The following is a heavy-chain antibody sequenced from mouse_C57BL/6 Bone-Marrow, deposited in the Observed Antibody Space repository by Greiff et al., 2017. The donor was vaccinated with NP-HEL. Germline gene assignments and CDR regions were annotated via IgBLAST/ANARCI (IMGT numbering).Heavy chain of an antibody. CDR1: GYTFTSYW. CDR3: ARGGAGWLLRGYGMDY. V-gene: IGHV1-69*01. D-gene: IGHD2-3*01. CDR2: IDPSDSCT. Sequence: QVQLQQPGAELVMPGASVKLSCKASGYTFTSYWMHWVKQRPGQGLEWIGEIDPSDSCTNYNQKFKGKSTLTVDKSSSTAYMQLSSLTSEDSAVYDCARGGAGWLLRGYGMDYWGQGTSVTVSA. J-gene: IGHJ4*01.